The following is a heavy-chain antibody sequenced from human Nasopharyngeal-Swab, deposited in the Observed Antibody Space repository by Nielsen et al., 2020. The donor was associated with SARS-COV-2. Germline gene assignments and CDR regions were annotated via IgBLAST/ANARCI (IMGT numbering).Heavy chain of an antibody. CDR1: GYTFTGYY. CDR3: ASTFPVLRYFDWSPGLGMDV. CDR2: INPNSGGT. J-gene: IGHJ6*02. Sequence: ASVKVSCKASGYTFTGYYMHWGRQAPAQGLEWMGRINPNSGGTNYAQKFQGRVTMTRDTSISTAYMELSRLRSADTAVYYCASTFPVLRYFDWSPGLGMDVWGQGTTVTVSS. D-gene: IGHD3-9*01. V-gene: IGHV1-2*06.